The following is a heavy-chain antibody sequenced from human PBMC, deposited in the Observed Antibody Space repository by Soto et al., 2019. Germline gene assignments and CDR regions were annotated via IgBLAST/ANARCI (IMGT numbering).Heavy chain of an antibody. Sequence: SETLSLTCTVSGGSISSGGYYWSWIRQHPGKGLEWIGYIYYSGSTYYNPSLKSRVTISVDTSKNQFSLKLSSVTAADTAVYYCARADLAAAGRPYYFDYWGQGALVTVSS. D-gene: IGHD6-13*01. J-gene: IGHJ4*02. CDR3: ARADLAAAGRPYYFDY. V-gene: IGHV4-31*03. CDR2: IYYSGST. CDR1: GGSISSGGYY.